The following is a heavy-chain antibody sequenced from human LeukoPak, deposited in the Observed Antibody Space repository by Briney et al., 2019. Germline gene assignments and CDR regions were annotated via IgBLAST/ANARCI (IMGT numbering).Heavy chain of an antibody. CDR1: GFTFSSYG. CDR2: IRYDGSNK. CDR3: AKSRIQLWSYHYYYYMDV. Sequence: GGSLRLSCAASGFTFSSYGMHWVRQAPGKGLEWVAFIRYDGSNKYYADSVKGRFTISRDNSKNTLYLQMNSLRAEDTAVYYCAKSRIQLWSYHYYYYMDVWGKGTTVTVSS. J-gene: IGHJ6*03. V-gene: IGHV3-30*02. D-gene: IGHD5-18*01.